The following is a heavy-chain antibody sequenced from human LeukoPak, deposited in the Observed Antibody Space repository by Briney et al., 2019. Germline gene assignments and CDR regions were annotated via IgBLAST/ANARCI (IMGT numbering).Heavy chain of an antibody. CDR3: TRTYNIRYFDT. CDR2: IWSDASNT. V-gene: IGHV3-33*01. D-gene: IGHD3-9*01. J-gene: IGHJ4*02. Sequence: PGKSLRLSCAASGFIFSSYGMHWVRQAPGKGLEWVAVIWSDASNTYYVDSVKGRFTISRDNSKNTLFLQMNSLRAEDTAVYYCTRTYNIRYFDTWGQGTLVTVSS. CDR1: GFIFSSYG.